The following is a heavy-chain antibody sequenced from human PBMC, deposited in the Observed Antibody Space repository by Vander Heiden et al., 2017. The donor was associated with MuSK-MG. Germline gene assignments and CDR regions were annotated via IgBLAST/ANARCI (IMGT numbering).Heavy chain of an antibody. CDR2: IYYSGST. D-gene: IGHD5-12*01. Sequence: QLQLQESGPGLVKPSETLSLTCPVSGGPISSSIYYWGWIRQPPGKGLEWIGSIYYSGSTYYNPSLKSRVTISVDTSKNQFSLKLSSVTAADTAVYYCAVKRDSGYGSWGQGTLVTVSS. CDR3: AVKRDSGYGS. V-gene: IGHV4-39*01. CDR1: GGPISSSIYY. J-gene: IGHJ5*02.